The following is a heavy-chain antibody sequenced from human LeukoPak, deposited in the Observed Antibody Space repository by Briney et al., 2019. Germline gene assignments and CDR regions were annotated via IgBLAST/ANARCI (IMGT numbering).Heavy chain of an antibody. J-gene: IGHJ4*02. V-gene: IGHV3-11*01. CDR2: ISSPGTSI. CDR1: GFRFSDYY. CDR3: ARGGFRYGYWFPY. Sequence: GGSLRLSCTASGFRFSDYYMIWIRQAPGKGLEWVSYISSPGTSIFYADSVTGRFTISRDNAKNLLYLQMNSLRAEDTAVYYCARGGFRYGYWFPYWGQGTLVSVSS. D-gene: IGHD3-9*01.